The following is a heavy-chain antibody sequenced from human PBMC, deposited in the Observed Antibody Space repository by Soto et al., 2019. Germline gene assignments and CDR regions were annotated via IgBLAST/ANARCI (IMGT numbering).Heavy chain of an antibody. CDR3: ARLWPPMIVGGTGAFDI. Sequence: GESLKISCKGSGYSFTSYWIGWVRQMPGKSLEWMGIIYPGVSDTRYSPSFQGQVTISADKSISTAYLQWSSLKASDTAMYYCARLWPPMIVGGTGAFDIWGQGTMVTVSS. D-gene: IGHD3-22*01. CDR1: GYSFTSYW. J-gene: IGHJ3*02. CDR2: IYPGVSDT. V-gene: IGHV5-51*01.